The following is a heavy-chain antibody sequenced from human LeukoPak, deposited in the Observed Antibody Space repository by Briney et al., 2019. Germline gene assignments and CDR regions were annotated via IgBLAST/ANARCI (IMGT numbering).Heavy chain of an antibody. D-gene: IGHD6-19*01. CDR3: ARASAVYSSGWYNYHDY. V-gene: IGHV3-21*01. J-gene: IGHJ4*02. Sequence: GGSLRLSCAASGFTFSGYAMSWVRQAPGRGLEWVSSITISSTYIYYADSVKGRFTISRDNAKNSLFLQMNSLRAEDTAVYYCARASAVYSSGWYNYHDYWGQGTLVTVSS. CDR2: ITISSTYI. CDR1: GFTFSGYA.